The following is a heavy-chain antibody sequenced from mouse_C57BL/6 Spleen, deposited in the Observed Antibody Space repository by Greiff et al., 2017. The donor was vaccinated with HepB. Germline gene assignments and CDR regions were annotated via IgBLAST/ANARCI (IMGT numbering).Heavy chain of an antibody. CDR1: GYTFTSYW. CDR3: ARRYGSSYDYFDD. J-gene: IGHJ2*01. D-gene: IGHD1-1*01. Sequence: QVQLKQPGAELVRPGTSVKLSCKASGYTFTSYWMHWVKQRPGQGLEWIGVIDPSDSYTNYNQKFKGKATLTVDTSSSTAYMQLSSLTSEDSAVYYCARRYGSSYDYFDDWGQGTTLTVSS. V-gene: IGHV1-59*01. CDR2: IDPSDSYT.